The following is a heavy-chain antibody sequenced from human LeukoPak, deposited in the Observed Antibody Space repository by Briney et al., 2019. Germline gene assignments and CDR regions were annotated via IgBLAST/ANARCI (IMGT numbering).Heavy chain of an antibody. J-gene: IGHJ4*02. CDR3: ARQGYSSSWYEYYFDY. CDR1: GYTFTGYY. CDR2: INPNSGGT. V-gene: IGHV1-2*04. D-gene: IGHD6-13*01. Sequence: ASVKVSCKASGYTFTGYYMHWVRQAPGQGLEWMGWINPNSGGTNYAQKFQGWVTMTRDTSISTAYMELSRLRSDDTAVYYCARQGYSSSWYEYYFDYWGLGTLVTVSS.